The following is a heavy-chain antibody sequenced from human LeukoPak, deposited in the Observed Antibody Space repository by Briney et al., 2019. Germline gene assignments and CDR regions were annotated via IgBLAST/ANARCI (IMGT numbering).Heavy chain of an antibody. CDR2: ISAYNGNT. CDR3: AREVPTYCGGDCYLNHDAFDI. J-gene: IGHJ3*02. CDR1: GYTFTSYG. Sequence: ASVKVSCKASGYTFTSYGISWVRQAPGQGLEWMGWISAYNGNTNYAQKLQGRVTMTTDTSTSTAYMELRSLRSDDTAVYYCAREVPTYCGGDCYLNHDAFDIWGQGTMVTVSS. D-gene: IGHD2-21*01. V-gene: IGHV1-18*01.